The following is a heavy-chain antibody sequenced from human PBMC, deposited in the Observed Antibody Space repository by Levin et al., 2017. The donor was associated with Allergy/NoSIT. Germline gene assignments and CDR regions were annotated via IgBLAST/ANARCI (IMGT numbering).Heavy chain of an antibody. Sequence: SETLSLTCAVYGGSFSGYYWSWIRQPPGKGLEWIGEINHSGSTNYNPSLKSRVTISVDTSKNQFSLKLSSVTAADTAVYYCARGLGDIVVVPAAIRPPNNDAFDIWGQGTMVTVSS. CDR1: GGSFSGYY. CDR2: INHSGST. D-gene: IGHD2-2*01. CDR3: ARGLGDIVVVPAAIRPPNNDAFDI. J-gene: IGHJ3*02. V-gene: IGHV4-34*01.